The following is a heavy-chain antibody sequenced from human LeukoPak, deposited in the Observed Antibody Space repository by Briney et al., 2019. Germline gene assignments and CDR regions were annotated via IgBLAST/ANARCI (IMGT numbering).Heavy chain of an antibody. Sequence: ASVKVSCNASGYTFTSYGISWLRQAPGQGVEWLGWIYPHNGNTNYAQKLQDRVSMTTATSTSTAYMELRGLRSDDTAVYYCARSSTWEPFDYWGKGTLVTVSS. D-gene: IGHD1-26*01. V-gene: IGHV1-18*01. J-gene: IGHJ4*02. CDR1: GYTFTSYG. CDR3: ARSSTWEPFDY. CDR2: IYPHNGNT.